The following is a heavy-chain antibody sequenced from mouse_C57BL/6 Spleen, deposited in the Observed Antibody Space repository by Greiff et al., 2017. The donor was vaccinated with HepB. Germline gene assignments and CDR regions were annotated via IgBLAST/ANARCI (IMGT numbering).Heavy chain of an antibody. D-gene: IGHD1-1*01. CDR1: GYTFTSYW. Sequence: VQLQQPGAELVMPGASVKLSCKASGYTFTSYWMHWVKQRPGQGLEWIGEIDPSDSYTNYNQKFKGKSTLTVDKSSSTAYMQLSSLTSEDSAVYYCARFYHYYGSSIDYWGQGTTLTVSS. V-gene: IGHV1-69*01. CDR2: IDPSDSYT. J-gene: IGHJ2*01. CDR3: ARFYHYYGSSIDY.